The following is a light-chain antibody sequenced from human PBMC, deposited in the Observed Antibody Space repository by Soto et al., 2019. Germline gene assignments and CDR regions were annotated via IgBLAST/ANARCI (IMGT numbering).Light chain of an antibody. CDR2: AAS. V-gene: IGKV1-17*01. CDR1: QTISRY. J-gene: IGKJ1*01. CDR3: LQHNSYPRT. Sequence: DTQMTQSPSSLSASVGDRVTITCRTSQTISRYLNWYQQKPGKAPKLLIYAASNLQSGVPSRFSGSGSGTEITLTISSLQPEDFATYYCLQHNSYPRTFGQGTKVDIK.